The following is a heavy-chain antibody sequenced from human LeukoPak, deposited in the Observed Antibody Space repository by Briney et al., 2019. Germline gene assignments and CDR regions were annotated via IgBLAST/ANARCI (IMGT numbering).Heavy chain of an antibody. V-gene: IGHV4-39*01. CDR1: GGSISSSSYY. Sequence: SETLSLTCTVSGGSISSSSYYWGWIRQPPGKGLEWIGSIYYSGSTYYNPSLKSRVTISVDTSKNQFSLKLSSVTAADTAVYHCARRTYGSGSYWGQGTLVTVSS. J-gene: IGHJ4*02. CDR2: IYYSGST. CDR3: ARRTYGSGSY. D-gene: IGHD3-10*01.